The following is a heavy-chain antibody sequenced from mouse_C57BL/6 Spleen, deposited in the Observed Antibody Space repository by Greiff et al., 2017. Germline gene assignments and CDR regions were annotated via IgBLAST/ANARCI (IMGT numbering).Heavy chain of an antibody. V-gene: IGHV2-5*01. J-gene: IGHJ4*01. Sequence: VQLQQSGPGLVQPSQSLSITCTVSGFSLTSYGVHWVRQSPGKGLGWLGVIWSGGSTDYNAAFMSRLSITKDNSKSNVFFKMNSLQADDTAIYYCAKRWNYEYGMDYWGQGTSGTVSS. CDR1: GFSLTSYG. CDR2: IWSGGST. D-gene: IGHD2-4*01. CDR3: AKRWNYEYGMDY.